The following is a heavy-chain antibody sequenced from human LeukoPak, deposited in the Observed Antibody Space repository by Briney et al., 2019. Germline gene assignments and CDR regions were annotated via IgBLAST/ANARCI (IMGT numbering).Heavy chain of an antibody. CDR2: ITSSSSYI. V-gene: IGHV3-21*01. Sequence: GGSLRLSCAVSGFTFSSFSMNWVRQAPGKGLEWVSSITSSSSYIYYADSVKGRFTIYRDNPKNPLYLQKNSLSPGHRAVYYCARDHGLDYWGQGTLVTVSS. J-gene: IGHJ4*02. CDR1: GFTFSSFS. CDR3: ARDHGLDY. D-gene: IGHD3/OR15-3a*01.